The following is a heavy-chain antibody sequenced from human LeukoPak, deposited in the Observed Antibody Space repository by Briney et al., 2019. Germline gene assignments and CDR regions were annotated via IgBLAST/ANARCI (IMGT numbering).Heavy chain of an antibody. CDR2: INSDGSST. CDR3: ASSSGGFNWFDP. Sequence: GRSLRLSCAASGFTFSSYGMHWVRQAPGKGLVWVSRINSDGSSTNYADSVKGRFTISRDNAKNTLYLQMNSLRVEDTAVYYCASSSGGFNWFDPWGQGTLVTVSS. J-gene: IGHJ5*02. D-gene: IGHD3-22*01. V-gene: IGHV3-74*01. CDR1: GFTFSSYG.